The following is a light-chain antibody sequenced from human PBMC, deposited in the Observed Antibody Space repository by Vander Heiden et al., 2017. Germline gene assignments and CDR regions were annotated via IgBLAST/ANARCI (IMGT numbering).Light chain of an antibody. CDR3: QQYGSSPLT. V-gene: IGKV3D-20*01. CDR1: QSVISSY. J-gene: IGKJ4*01. CDR2: DAS. Sequence: EIVLTQSPATLSLSPGERATLSCGASQSVISSYLAWYQQKPGLAPRLLIYDASSRATGIPDRFSGSGSGTDFTLTISRLEPEDFAVYYCQQYGSSPLTFGGGTKVEIK.